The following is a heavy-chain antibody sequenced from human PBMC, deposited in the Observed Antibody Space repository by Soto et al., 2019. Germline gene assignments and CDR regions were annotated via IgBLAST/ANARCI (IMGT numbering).Heavy chain of an antibody. Sequence: PSDTLSLTCTVSGGSISSSSYYWGWIRQPPGKGLEWIGSIYYSGSTYYNPSLKSRVTISVDTSKNQFSLKLSSVTAADTAVYYCARLFSSRVNPWFDPWGQGTLVTVSS. J-gene: IGHJ5*02. CDR3: ARLFSSRVNPWFDP. V-gene: IGHV4-39*01. CDR2: IYYSGST. CDR1: GGSISSSSYY. D-gene: IGHD3-10*01.